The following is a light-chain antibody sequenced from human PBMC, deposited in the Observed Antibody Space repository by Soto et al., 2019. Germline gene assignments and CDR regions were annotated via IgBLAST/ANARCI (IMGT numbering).Light chain of an antibody. CDR1: QSVTSTY. CDR3: QQYSGSVT. J-gene: IGKJ4*01. CDR2: GAS. Sequence: EVVLTQSPGTLPLSPGDRATLSCRASQSVTSTYLAWYQQKPGQAPRLLIYGASKRQSGVPDRFSGGGSETEFTLTISSLEPEDFAVYYCQQYSGSVTFGGGTRVDIK. V-gene: IGKV3-20*01.